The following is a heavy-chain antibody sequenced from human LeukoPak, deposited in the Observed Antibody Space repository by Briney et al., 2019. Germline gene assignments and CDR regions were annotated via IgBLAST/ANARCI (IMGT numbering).Heavy chain of an antibody. D-gene: IGHD2-21*01. Sequence: GGSLRLSCAASGFTFSSYSMNWVRQAPGKGLEWVLSISSSSSYIYYADSVKGRFTISRDNAKNSLYLQMNSLRAEDSAVYYCARDLPRRLPGGAFDIWGQGTMVTVSS. CDR3: ARDLPRRLPGGAFDI. CDR2: ISSSSSYI. J-gene: IGHJ3*02. CDR1: GFTFSSYS. V-gene: IGHV3-21*01.